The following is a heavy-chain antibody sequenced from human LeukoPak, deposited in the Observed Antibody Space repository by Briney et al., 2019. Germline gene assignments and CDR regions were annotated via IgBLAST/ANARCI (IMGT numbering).Heavy chain of an antibody. D-gene: IGHD6-13*01. V-gene: IGHV3-66*02. J-gene: IGHJ4*02. CDR3: AREQHLYYFDS. Sequence: GGSLRLSCAASGFTVSSNYMSWVRQAPGKGLEWVSGIYSGGTTFYADSVKGRFTISRDNSKNTLYLQMNSLRAEDTAVYYCAREQHLYYFDSWGQGTLVTASS. CDR2: IYSGGTT. CDR1: GFTVSSNY.